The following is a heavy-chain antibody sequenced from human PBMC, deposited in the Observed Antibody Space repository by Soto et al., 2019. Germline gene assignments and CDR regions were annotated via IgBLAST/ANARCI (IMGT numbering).Heavy chain of an antibody. CDR2: ISGSGGST. CDR1: GFTFSSYA. V-gene: IGHV3-23*01. Sequence: GGSLRLSCAASGFTFSSYAMSWVRQAPGKGLEWVSAISGSGGSTYYADSVKGRFTISRDNSKNTLYLQMNSLRAEDTAVYYCAKDPSLTTVMGYYFDYWGQGTLVTVSS. D-gene: IGHD4-4*01. J-gene: IGHJ4*02. CDR3: AKDPSLTTVMGYYFDY.